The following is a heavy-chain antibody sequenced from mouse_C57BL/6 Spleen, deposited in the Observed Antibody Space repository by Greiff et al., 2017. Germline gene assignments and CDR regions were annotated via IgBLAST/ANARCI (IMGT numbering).Heavy chain of an antibody. CDR1: GYTFTSYW. CDR2: IDPSDSYT. D-gene: IGHD1-1*01. Sequence: QVQLQQPGAELVMPGASVKLSCKASGYTFTSYWMHWVKQRPGQGLEWIGEIDPSDSYTNYNQKFKGKSKLTVDKSSSTAYMQLSSLTSEDSAVYYCAITTNYFGYWGKVTTLTVAS. V-gene: IGHV1-69*01. CDR3: AITTNYFGY. J-gene: IGHJ2*01.